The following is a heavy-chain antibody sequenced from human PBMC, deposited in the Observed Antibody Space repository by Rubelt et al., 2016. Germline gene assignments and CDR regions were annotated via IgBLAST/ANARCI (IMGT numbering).Heavy chain of an antibody. V-gene: IGHV3-73*01. CDR1: GFTFSGSA. Sequence: EVQLVESGGGLVQPGGSLKLSCAASGFTFSGSAMHWVRQASGKGLEWVGRIRSKANSYATAYAASVKGRFTISRDVSKNTAYLQMNSLKTEDTAVYYCTRREMASSETYWYFDLWGRGTLVTVSS. CDR2: IRSKANSYAT. CDR3: TRREMASSETYWYFDL. D-gene: IGHD5-24*01. J-gene: IGHJ2*01.